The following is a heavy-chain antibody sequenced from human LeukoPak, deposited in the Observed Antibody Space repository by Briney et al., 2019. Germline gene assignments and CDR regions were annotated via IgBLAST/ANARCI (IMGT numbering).Heavy chain of an antibody. CDR2: FYYGGST. CDR3: ARTGRWGAPYFFVY. CDR1: GGSISSYY. Sequence: SETLSFTCTVSGGSISSYYWSWIRQPPGKGLEWWGYFYYGGSTNYNPSLNSRVTISEDTSKNQFSLNLRSLTAADTAMYYCARTGRWGAPYFFVYWGQGTLVTVSS. V-gene: IGHV4-59*01. J-gene: IGHJ4*02. D-gene: IGHD4-23*01.